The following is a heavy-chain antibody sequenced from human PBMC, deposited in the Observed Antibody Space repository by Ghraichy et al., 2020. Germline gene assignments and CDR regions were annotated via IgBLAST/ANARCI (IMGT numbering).Heavy chain of an antibody. Sequence: SETLSPTCNVAGGSISNFYWSWIRQPAGKGLEWIGRIYSSGSTIYNSSLKSRVTMSIDTSKNQLSLKVASVTAADTAVYYCARDRNPRTDSSAGNFDVWGQGTMXTVS. V-gene: IGHV4-4*07. CDR1: GGSISNFY. CDR2: IYSSGST. CDR3: ARDRNPRTDSSAGNFDV. D-gene: IGHD6-6*01. J-gene: IGHJ3*01.